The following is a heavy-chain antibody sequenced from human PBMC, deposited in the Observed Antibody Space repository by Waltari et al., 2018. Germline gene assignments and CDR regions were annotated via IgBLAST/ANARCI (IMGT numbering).Heavy chain of an antibody. CDR1: GGPISGAYY. D-gene: IGHD3-10*01. J-gene: IGHJ5*02. V-gene: IGHV4-39*01. CDR3: ARHRGVHTGYPGLDP. CDR2: VSSGGNT. Sequence: QLQLQESGPGLVKPSETLSLICTVSGGPISGAYYWAWIRRSPGTGLEWIGDVSSGGNTNYNPSLKSRVTISTDTSKNQFSLRLSSVTAADTAVYYCARHRGVHTGYPGLDPWGQGTLVTVSS.